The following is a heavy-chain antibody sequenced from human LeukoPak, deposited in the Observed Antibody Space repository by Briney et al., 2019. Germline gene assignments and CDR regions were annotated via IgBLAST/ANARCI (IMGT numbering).Heavy chain of an antibody. CDR3: ARGYYDYVWGSYRPDTDAFDI. J-gene: IGHJ3*02. V-gene: IGHV3-48*03. CDR2: ISSSGITI. CDR1: GFTFSSYE. Sequence: GGSLRLSCAASGFTFSSYEMNWVRQAPGKGLEWVSYISSSGITIYYADSVKGRFTISRDNAKNSLYLQMNSLRAEDTAVYYCARGYYDYVWGSYRPDTDAFDIWGQGTMVTVSS. D-gene: IGHD3-16*02.